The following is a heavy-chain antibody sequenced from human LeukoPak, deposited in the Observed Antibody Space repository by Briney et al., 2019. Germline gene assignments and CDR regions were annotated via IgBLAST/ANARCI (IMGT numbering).Heavy chain of an antibody. D-gene: IGHD3-10*01. V-gene: IGHV4-38-2*01. CDR1: GYSISSGYY. Sequence: PSETLSLTCAVSGYSISSGYYWGWIRQPPGKGLEWIGSIYHSGNTYYNPSLKSRVTISVDTSKNQFSLKLSSVTAADTAVYYCARRYGSYSQNLFDYWGQGTLVTVSS. J-gene: IGHJ4*02. CDR2: IYHSGNT. CDR3: ARRYGSYSQNLFDY.